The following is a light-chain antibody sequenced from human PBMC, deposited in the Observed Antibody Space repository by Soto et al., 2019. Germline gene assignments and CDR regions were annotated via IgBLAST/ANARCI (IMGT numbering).Light chain of an antibody. Sequence: EIVLTQSPGTLSLSPGERATLSCRASQSVSSNYLAWYQQKPGQAPRLFIYGASNRATGITDRFSGSGSGTDFTLTISRLEPEDFAVYYCQQYGSSPPITCGQGTRLEIK. V-gene: IGKV3-20*01. CDR1: QSVSSNY. J-gene: IGKJ5*01. CDR3: QQYGSSPPIT. CDR2: GAS.